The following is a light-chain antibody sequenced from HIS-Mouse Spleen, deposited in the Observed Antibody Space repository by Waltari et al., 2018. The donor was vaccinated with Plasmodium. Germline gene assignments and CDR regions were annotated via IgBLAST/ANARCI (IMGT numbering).Light chain of an antibody. CDR1: QGLSSY. V-gene: IGKV1-8*01. CDR3: QQYYSYLLT. J-gene: IGKJ4*01. Sequence: AIRMTQSPSSFSASTGDRVTITCRASQGLSSYLAWYQQKPGKAPKLLIYAASTLQSGFPSRCSGSGSGKDFTLTISCLQSEDFATYYCQQYYSYLLTFGGGTKVEIK. CDR2: AAS.